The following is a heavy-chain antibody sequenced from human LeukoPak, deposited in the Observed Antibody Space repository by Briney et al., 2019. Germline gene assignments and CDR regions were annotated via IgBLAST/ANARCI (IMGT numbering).Heavy chain of an antibody. V-gene: IGHV3-30-3*02. J-gene: IGHJ4*02. CDR3: AKSHQTSCPGD. D-gene: IGHD2-2*01. Sequence: GRSLRLSCAASGFTFSSYAMHWVRQAPGKGLEWVAVISYDGSDKYYADSVKGRFTISRDNSKNTLYLQMNSLRAEDTAVYYCAKSHQTSCPGDWGQGTLVTVSS. CDR2: ISYDGSDK. CDR1: GFTFSSYA.